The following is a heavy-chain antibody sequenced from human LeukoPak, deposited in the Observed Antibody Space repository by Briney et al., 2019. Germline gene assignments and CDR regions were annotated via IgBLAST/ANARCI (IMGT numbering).Heavy chain of an antibody. V-gene: IGHV4-39*01. D-gene: IGHD3-22*01. CDR3: ARYWGPYDNSGAYFDY. CDR2: IHYTGST. Sequence: SETLSLTCTVSGGSISSSSYYWGWIRQPPGKGLEWIATIHYTGSTYYNPSLKSRVTISVDTSKNQFSLKLSSVTAADTAMYYCARYWGPYDNSGAYFDYWGQGTLVTVSS. J-gene: IGHJ4*02. CDR1: GGSISSSSYY.